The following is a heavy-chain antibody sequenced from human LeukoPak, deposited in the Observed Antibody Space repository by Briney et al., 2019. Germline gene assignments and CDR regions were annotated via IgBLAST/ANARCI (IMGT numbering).Heavy chain of an antibody. CDR1: GFTFSSYS. D-gene: IGHD6-19*01. V-gene: IGHV3-21*01. Sequence: GGSLRLSCAASGFTFSSYSMNWVRQAPGKGLEWVSSISSSSSYIYYADSVKGRFTISRDNAKNSLYLQMNSLGPQDTAGYYCAKTSSGWYYGDEHRGERTLGTDSS. J-gene: IGHJ1*01. CDR2: ISSSSSYI. CDR3: AKTSSGWYYGDEH.